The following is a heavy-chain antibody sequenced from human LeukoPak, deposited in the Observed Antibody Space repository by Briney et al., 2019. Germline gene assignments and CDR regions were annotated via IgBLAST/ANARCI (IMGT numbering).Heavy chain of an antibody. J-gene: IGHJ6*02. CDR2: IKSDGSET. V-gene: IGHV3-74*01. CDR1: GFTFSSYW. Sequence: SLRLSCXASGFTFSSYWMHWVRQAPGKGLVWVSRIKSDGSETNYADSVKGRFTISRDNAKNTLNLQMNSLRAEDTAVYYCASDRVQYGLDVWGQGTTVSVSS. CDR3: ASDRVQYGLDV.